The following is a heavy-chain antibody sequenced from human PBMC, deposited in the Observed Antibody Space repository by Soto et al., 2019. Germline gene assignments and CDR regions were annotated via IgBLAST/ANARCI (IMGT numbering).Heavy chain of an antibody. CDR2: ISYDGSNK. V-gene: IGHV3-30*18. D-gene: IGHD3-3*01. CDR3: AKDLGGYTIVGVVPYYYVMDV. J-gene: IGHJ6*02. Sequence: WGSVRLSCAASGFTFSSYGMHWVFQAPGKGLEWVAVISYDGSNKYYADSVKGRFTTSRDNSKNTLYLQVNSLRAEDTAVYYCAKDLGGYTIVGVVPYYYVMDVLVQGTTVTVTS. CDR1: GFTFSSYG.